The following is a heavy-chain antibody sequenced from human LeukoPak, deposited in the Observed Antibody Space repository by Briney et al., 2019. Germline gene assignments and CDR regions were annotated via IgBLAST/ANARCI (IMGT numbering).Heavy chain of an antibody. V-gene: IGHV3-23*01. CDR3: ARDPFFGDADLDQ. CDR2: ISSSSGDT. CDR1: KFTFSAYA. Sequence: GGSLRLSCAAFKFTFSAYAMTWVRQAPGKGLEWVSTISSSSGDTYYADSVKGRFTISRDNFKNTLYLQMNSLTAEDTALYYCARDPFFGDADLDQWGQGTLVTVSS. D-gene: IGHD2/OR15-2a*01. J-gene: IGHJ4*02.